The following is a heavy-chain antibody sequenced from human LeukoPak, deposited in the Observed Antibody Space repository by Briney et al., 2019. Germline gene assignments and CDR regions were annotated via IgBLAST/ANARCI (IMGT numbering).Heavy chain of an antibody. J-gene: IGHJ4*02. CDR1: GYKFTGFY. CDR3: ARDPYYGSGSNNYFDY. Sequence: ASVRVSCKAPGYKFTGFYMHWVRQAPGQGLEWMGIINPSGGSTNYAQKFQGRVTVTRDTSTSTVYMELSNLRSEDTAVYYCARDPYYGSGSNNYFDYWGQGTLVTVSS. D-gene: IGHD3-10*01. V-gene: IGHV1-46*01. CDR2: INPSGGST.